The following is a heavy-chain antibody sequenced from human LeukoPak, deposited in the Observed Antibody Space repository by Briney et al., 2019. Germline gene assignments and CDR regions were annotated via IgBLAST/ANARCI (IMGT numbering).Heavy chain of an antibody. CDR2: ISPYNGNT. CDR3: ARAGPGRGWYFDY. Sequence: GSVKVSCKASGYDFTSVGITWVRQAPGRGLEWMGWISPYNGNTRYAQKFQGRVAMTTDTSTATAYTELRGLRFNDTAVYYCARAGPGRGWYFDYWGQGSLASVSS. D-gene: IGHD6-19*01. V-gene: IGHV1-18*01. CDR1: GYDFTSVG. J-gene: IGHJ4*02.